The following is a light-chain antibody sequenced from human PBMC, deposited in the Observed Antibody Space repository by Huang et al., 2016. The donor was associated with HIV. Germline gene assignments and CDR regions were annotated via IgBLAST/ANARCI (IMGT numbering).Light chain of an antibody. J-gene: IGKJ4*01. CDR1: QYIKNY. V-gene: IGKV1-33*01. CDR2: DAS. Sequence: DIQMTHSPSSLSASVGDRVTITCQASQYIKNYVNWYQQKPGKAPKLLIYDASNLETGVPSRFSGSGSGTDFTFTISSLQPEDIATYFCQQYHSLPLTFGGGTKVEIK. CDR3: QQYHSLPLT.